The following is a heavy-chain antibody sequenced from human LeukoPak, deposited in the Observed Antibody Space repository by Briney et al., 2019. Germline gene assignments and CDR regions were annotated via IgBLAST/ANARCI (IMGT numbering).Heavy chain of an antibody. CDR3: AKDWRYFGDDFDL. J-gene: IGHJ2*01. V-gene: IGHV3-23*01. CDR1: GFTFSSYA. CDR2: ISGSGGST. D-gene: IGHD4-17*01. Sequence: PGGSLRLSCAASGFTFSSYAMSWVRQAPGKGLEWVSAISGSGGSTYYADSVKGRFTISRDNSKNSLYLQMNSLRTEDTALYYCAKDWRYFGDDFDLWGRGTLVTVSS.